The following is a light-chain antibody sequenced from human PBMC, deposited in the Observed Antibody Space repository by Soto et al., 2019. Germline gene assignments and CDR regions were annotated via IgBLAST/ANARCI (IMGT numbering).Light chain of an antibody. CDR3: QQYFGTPAYT. CDR1: QRVLYSSNNKNY. CDR2: WAS. V-gene: IGKV4-1*01. Sequence: DIVMTQSPDSLAVSLGERATINCKSSQRVLYSSNNKNYLAWYQQKPGQPPKLLIYWASTRESGVPDRFSGSGSGTDFTLTISSLQAEDVAVYYCQQYFGTPAYTLGQGTRLEIK. J-gene: IGKJ2*01.